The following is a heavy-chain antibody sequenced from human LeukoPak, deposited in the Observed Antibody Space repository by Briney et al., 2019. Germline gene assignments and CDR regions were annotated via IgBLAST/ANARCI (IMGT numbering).Heavy chain of an antibody. CDR1: GFTFRSYE. CDR3: ARLDFYETSGAFDY. J-gene: IGHJ4*02. Sequence: PGGSLRLSCEASGFTFRSYEMSWVRQAPGKGLEWISYITSSGASIYYADSVKGRFTISRDNAKNSLFLQMNSLRADDSAVYYCARLDFYETSGAFDYWGQGTLVTVSS. CDR2: ITSSGASI. V-gene: IGHV3-48*03. D-gene: IGHD3-22*01.